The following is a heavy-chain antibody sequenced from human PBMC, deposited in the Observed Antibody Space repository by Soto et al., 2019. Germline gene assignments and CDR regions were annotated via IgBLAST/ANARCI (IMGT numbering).Heavy chain of an antibody. V-gene: IGHV3-30*18. CDR1: GFTFSSYG. J-gene: IGHJ4*01. CDR2: ISYDGSNK. CDR3: AKDVIVVVEDATRVLDY. D-gene: IGHD2-15*01. Sequence: LRLSCAASGFTFSSYGMHWVRQAPGKGLEWVAVISYDGSNKYYADSVKGRFTISRDNSKNTLYLQMNSLRAEDTAVYYCAKDVIVVVEDATRVLDYWGQGTPVTVSS.